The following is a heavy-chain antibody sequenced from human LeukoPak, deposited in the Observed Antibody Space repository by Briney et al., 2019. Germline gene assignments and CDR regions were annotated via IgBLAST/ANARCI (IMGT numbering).Heavy chain of an antibody. D-gene: IGHD1-26*01. Sequence: SETLSLTCTVSGGSISSGGYYWSWIRQHPGKGLEWIGYIYYSGSTYYNPSLKSRVTISVDTSKNQFSLKLSSVTAADTAVYYCARVVFGANDCWGQGTLVTVSS. CDR3: ARVVFGANDC. V-gene: IGHV4-31*03. CDR2: IYYSGST. CDR1: GGSISSGGYY. J-gene: IGHJ4*02.